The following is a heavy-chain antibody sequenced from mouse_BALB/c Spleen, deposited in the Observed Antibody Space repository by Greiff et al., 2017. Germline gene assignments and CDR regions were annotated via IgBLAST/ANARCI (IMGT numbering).Heavy chain of an antibody. J-gene: IGHJ2*01. V-gene: IGHV1-9*01. CDR3: AISLITTVVAPDY. Sequence: QVQLKESGAELMKPGASVKISCKATGYTFSSYWIEWVKQRPGHGLEWIGEILPGSGSTNYNEKFKGKATFTADTSSNTAYMQLSSLTSEDSAVYYCAISLITTVVAPDYWGQGTTLTVSS. CDR2: ILPGSGST. CDR1: GYTFSSYW. D-gene: IGHD1-1*01.